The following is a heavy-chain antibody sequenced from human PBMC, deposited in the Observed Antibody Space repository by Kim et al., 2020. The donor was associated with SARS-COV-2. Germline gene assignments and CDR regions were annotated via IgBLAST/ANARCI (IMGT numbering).Heavy chain of an antibody. CDR3: FERAGYGMDV. CDR2: IIPIFGTA. D-gene: IGHD1-1*01. Sequence: SVKVSCKSSGGTFSSYAISWVRQAPGQGLEWMGGIIPIFGTANYAQKFQGRVTITADESTSTAYMELSSLRSEDTAVYYCFERAGYGMDVWGQGTTVTVSS. CDR1: GGTFSSYA. J-gene: IGHJ6*02. V-gene: IGHV1-69*13.